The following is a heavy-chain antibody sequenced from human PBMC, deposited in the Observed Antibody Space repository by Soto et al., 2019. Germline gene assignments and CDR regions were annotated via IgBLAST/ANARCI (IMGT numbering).Heavy chain of an antibody. J-gene: IGHJ4*02. CDR2: IDGDDGDETAT. V-gene: IGHV3-74*01. CDR1: GFTFRSFW. Sequence: EVQLVESGGGLVQPGGSLRLSCTASGFTFRSFWMQWVRQAPGKGLEWVARIDGDDGDETATNYADSVQGRFLISRDNAKNTLHLQTSSLRAEDTAVYYCVRDSHGDYWGQGTLVTVSP. CDR3: VRDSHGDY.